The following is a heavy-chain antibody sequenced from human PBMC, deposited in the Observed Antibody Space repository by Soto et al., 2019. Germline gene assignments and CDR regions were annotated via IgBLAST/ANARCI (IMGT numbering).Heavy chain of an antibody. V-gene: IGHV4-34*01. J-gene: IGHJ4*02. CDR2: INHSGST. CDR1: GGSFSGYY. D-gene: IGHD6-19*01. CDR3: ARGSGYSSGWYYFDY. Sequence: PSETLSLTGAVYGGSFSGYYWSWIRQPRGKGLEWIGEINHSGSTNYNPSLKSRVTMSVDTSKNQLSLKLSSVTAADTAVYYCARGSGYSSGWYYFDYWGQGTLVTVSS.